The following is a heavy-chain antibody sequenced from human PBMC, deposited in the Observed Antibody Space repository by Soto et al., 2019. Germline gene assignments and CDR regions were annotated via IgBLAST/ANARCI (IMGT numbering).Heavy chain of an antibody. Sequence: SETLCLTCTVSGGSISNYYWSWIRQPPEKGLEWIGSIYYSGSTYYNPSLKSRVTISVDTSKNQFTLQLTSVTAADTAVYYCATSYGKAWYTFWGQGTQVTVSS. V-gene: IGHV4-59*01. CDR3: ATSYGKAWYTF. CDR2: IYYSGST. D-gene: IGHD6-13*01. CDR1: GGSISNYY. J-gene: IGHJ4*02.